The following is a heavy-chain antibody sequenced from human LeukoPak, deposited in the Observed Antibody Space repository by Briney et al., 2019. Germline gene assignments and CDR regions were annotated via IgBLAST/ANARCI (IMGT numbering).Heavy chain of an antibody. J-gene: IGHJ4*02. CDR1: EFTFSSHG. V-gene: IGHV3-30*18. CDR2: ISYDGSNK. Sequence: GRSLRLSCAASEFTFSSHGMHWVRQAPGKGLEWVAVISYDGSNKYYADSVKGRFTISRDNSKNTLYLQMNSLRAEDTAVYHCAKDGRSYSSGWPPFDYWGQGALVTVSS. CDR3: AKDGRSYSSGWPPFDY. D-gene: IGHD6-19*01.